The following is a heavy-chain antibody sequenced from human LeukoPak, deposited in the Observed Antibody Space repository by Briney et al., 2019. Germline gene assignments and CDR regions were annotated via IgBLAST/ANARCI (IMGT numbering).Heavy chain of an antibody. D-gene: IGHD3-3*01. Sequence: SETLSLTCAVYGGSFSGYYWSWIRQPPGKGLEWIGEINHSGSTNYNPSLKSRVTISVDTSKNQFSLKLSSVPAADTAVYYCARGSVKNSVRFLEWLPIGYFDYWGQGTLVTVSS. CDR3: ARGSVKNSVRFLEWLPIGYFDY. CDR2: INHSGST. V-gene: IGHV4-34*01. CDR1: GGSFSGYY. J-gene: IGHJ4*02.